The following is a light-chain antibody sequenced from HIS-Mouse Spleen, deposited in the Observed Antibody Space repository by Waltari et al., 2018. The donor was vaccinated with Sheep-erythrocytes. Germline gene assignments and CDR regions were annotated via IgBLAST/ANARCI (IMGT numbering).Light chain of an antibody. V-gene: IGKV1-39*01. CDR1: QSISSY. J-gene: IGKJ3*01. Sequence: DIQMTQSPSSLSESVGYGVTITCRASQSISSYLNLYQQKPGKAPKLLIYAASSLQSGVPSRFSGSGSGTDFTLTISSLQPEDFATYYCQQSYSTPQFTFGPGTKVDIK. CDR2: AAS. CDR3: QQSYSTPQFT.